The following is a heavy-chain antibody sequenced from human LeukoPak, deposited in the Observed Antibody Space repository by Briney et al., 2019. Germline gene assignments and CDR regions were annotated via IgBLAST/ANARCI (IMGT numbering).Heavy chain of an antibody. Sequence: GGSLRLSCTVSGFTLSNHYMTWIRQAPGKGLEYISYLSNTGSDIFYADSVKGRFSISRDNAKNSLYLQMNSLRAEDTAVYYCARGHWGLDCWGQGTLVTVSS. CDR3: ARGHWGLDC. D-gene: IGHD7-27*01. J-gene: IGHJ4*02. CDR1: GFTLSNHY. CDR2: LSNTGSDI. V-gene: IGHV3-11*01.